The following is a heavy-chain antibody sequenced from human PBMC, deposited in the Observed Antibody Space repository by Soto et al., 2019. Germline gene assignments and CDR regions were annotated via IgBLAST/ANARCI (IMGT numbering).Heavy chain of an antibody. J-gene: IGHJ6*02. Sequence: EASVKVSCKASGYTFTDYFMNWMRQAPGQRLEWMGWINAGNGNTKYSQKLQGRVTITRDTSASTAYMQLSSLRSEDTAVYYCARDQGITTFGVYSMYYYGMDVWGQGTTVTVSS. CDR3: ARDQGITTFGVYSMYYYGMDV. V-gene: IGHV1-3*01. CDR1: GYTFTDYF. D-gene: IGHD3-3*01. CDR2: INAGNGNT.